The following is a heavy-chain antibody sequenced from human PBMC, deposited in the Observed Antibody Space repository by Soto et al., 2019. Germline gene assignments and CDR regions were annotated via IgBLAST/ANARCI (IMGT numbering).Heavy chain of an antibody. Sequence: QVQLQESGPGLVKPSQTLSLTCTVSGGSISSGGYYWSWIRQHPGKGLEWIGYMYYSGSTYYNPSLKRRITISVDTSKKKFSLKLSSVTAADTAVYYCARGVTMVRGVGLFYFDYWGQGTLVTVSS. J-gene: IGHJ4*02. CDR3: ARGVTMVRGVGLFYFDY. CDR1: GGSISSGGYY. D-gene: IGHD3-10*01. V-gene: IGHV4-31*03. CDR2: MYYSGST.